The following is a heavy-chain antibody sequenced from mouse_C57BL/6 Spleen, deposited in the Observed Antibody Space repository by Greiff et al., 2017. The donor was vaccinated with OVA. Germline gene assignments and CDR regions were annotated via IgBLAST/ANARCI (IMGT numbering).Heavy chain of an antibody. D-gene: IGHD1-1*01. V-gene: IGHV1-55*01. CDR1: GYTFTSYW. Sequence: QVHVKQPGAELVKPGASVKMSCKASGYTFTSYWITWVKQRPGQGLEWIGDIYPGSGSTNYNEKFKSKATLTVDTSSSTAYMQLSSLTSEDSAVYYCAAPYYYGSSHFDYWGQGTTLTVSS. CDR3: AAPYYYGSSHFDY. J-gene: IGHJ2*01. CDR2: IYPGSGST.